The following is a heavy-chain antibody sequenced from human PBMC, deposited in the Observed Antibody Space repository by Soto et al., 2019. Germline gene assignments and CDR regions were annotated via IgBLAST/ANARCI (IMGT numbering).Heavy chain of an antibody. CDR3: ARGRLYYGSGGDWFDP. D-gene: IGHD3-10*01. V-gene: IGHV4-59*01. CDR2: IYYSGST. CDR1: GGSISSYY. J-gene: IGHJ5*02. Sequence: LSLTCTVSGGSISSYYWSWIRQPPGKGLEWIGYIYYSGSTNYNPSLKSRVTISVDTSKNQFSLKLSSVTAADTAVYYCARGRLYYGSGGDWFDPWGQGTLATVYS.